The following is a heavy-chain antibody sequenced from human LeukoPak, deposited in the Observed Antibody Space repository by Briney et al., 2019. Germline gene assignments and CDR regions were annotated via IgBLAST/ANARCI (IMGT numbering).Heavy chain of an antibody. CDR1: GFTFSSYA. Sequence: PGRSLRLSCAASGFTFSSYAMHWVRQAPGKGLEWVAVISYDGSNKYYADSVKGRFTISRDNSKNTLYLQMNSLRAEDTAVYYCARAHQTPRAGTTAYWGQGTLVTVSS. V-gene: IGHV3-30*04. J-gene: IGHJ4*02. CDR2: ISYDGSNK. CDR3: ARAHQTPRAGTTAY. D-gene: IGHD6-19*01.